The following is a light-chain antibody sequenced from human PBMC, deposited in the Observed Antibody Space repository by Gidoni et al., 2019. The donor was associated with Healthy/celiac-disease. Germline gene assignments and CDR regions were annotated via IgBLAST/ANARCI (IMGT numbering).Light chain of an antibody. CDR2: GAS. CDR3: QQYGSSPPTT. Sequence: ELVLTQSPGTLSLSPGERATLSCRASQSVSSSYLAWYQQKPGQAPRLLIYGASSRATGIPDRFSDSGSGTDFTLTISRLEPEDFAVYYCQQYGSSPPTTFGGGTKVEIK. CDR1: QSVSSSY. J-gene: IGKJ4*01. V-gene: IGKV3-20*01.